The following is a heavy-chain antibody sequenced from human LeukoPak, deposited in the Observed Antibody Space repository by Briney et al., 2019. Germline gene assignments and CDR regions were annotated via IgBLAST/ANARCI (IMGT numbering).Heavy chain of an antibody. CDR1: GFTFSSYG. CDR3: AKDRGSLLWFGEFSYYYYGMDV. D-gene: IGHD3-10*01. V-gene: IGHV3-30*18. CDR2: IPYDGSNK. Sequence: GGSLRLSCAASGFTFSSYGMHWVRQAPGKGLEWVAVIPYDGSNKYYADSVKGRFTISRDNSKNTLYLQMNSLRAEDTAVYYCAKDRGSLLWFGEFSYYYYGMDVWGQGTTVTVSS. J-gene: IGHJ6*02.